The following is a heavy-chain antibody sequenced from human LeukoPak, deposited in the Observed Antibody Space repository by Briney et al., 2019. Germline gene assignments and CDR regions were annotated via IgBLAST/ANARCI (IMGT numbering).Heavy chain of an antibody. CDR1: GFTVSSNY. Sequence: GGSLRLSCAASGFTVSSNYMSWVRQAPGKGLEWVSVIYSGGSTYYADSVKGRFTISRHNSKNTLYLQMNSLRAEDTAVYYCARGGATVLYAFDIWGQGTMVTVSS. J-gene: IGHJ3*02. V-gene: IGHV3-53*04. D-gene: IGHD4-17*01. CDR2: IYSGGST. CDR3: ARGGATVLYAFDI.